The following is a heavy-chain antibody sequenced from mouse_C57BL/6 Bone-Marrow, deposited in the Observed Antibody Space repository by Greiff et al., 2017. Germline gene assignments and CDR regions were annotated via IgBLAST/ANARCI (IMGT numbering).Heavy chain of an antibody. CDR2: IDPETGGT. D-gene: IGHD1-1*01. J-gene: IGHJ3*01. CDR1: GYTFTDYE. V-gene: IGHV1-15*01. Sequence: VQLQQSGAELVRPGASVTLSCKASGYTFTDYEMHWVKQTPVHGLEWIGAIDPETGGTAYNQKFKGKAILTADKSSSTAYMELRSLTSEDSAVYYCTRGEHYYGSSPFAYWGQGTLVTVSA. CDR3: TRGEHYYGSSPFAY.